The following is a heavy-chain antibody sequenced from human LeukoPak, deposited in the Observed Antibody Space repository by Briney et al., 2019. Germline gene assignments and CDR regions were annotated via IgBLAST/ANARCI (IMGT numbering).Heavy chain of an antibody. D-gene: IGHD5-24*01. CDR3: ARGEPDGYNVDY. CDR1: GGSISSGGYY. J-gene: IGHJ4*02. V-gene: IGHV4-30-2*01. Sequence: SETLSLTCTVSGGSISSGGYYWSWIRQPPGKGLEWIGYIYHSGSTYYNPSLKSRVTISVDRSKNQFSLKLSSVTAADTAVYYCARGEPDGYNVDYWGQGTLVTVSS. CDR2: IYHSGST.